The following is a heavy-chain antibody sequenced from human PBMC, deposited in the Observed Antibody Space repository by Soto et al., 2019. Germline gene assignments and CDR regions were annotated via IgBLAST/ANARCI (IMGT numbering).Heavy chain of an antibody. CDR2: INPNSGGT. CDR1: GYTFTGYY. CDR3: AREVRYSYGAYYFDY. D-gene: IGHD5-18*01. Sequence: ASVKVSCKASGYTFTGYYMHWVRQAPGQGLEWMGWINPNSGGTNYAQKFQGWVTMTRDTSINTAYMELSSLRSEDTAVYYCAREVRYSYGAYYFDYWGQGTLVTVSS. J-gene: IGHJ4*02. V-gene: IGHV1-2*04.